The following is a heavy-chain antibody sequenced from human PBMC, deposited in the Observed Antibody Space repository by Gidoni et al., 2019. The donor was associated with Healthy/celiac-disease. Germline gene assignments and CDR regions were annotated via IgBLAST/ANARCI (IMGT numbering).Heavy chain of an antibody. D-gene: IGHD2-15*01. V-gene: IGHV3-66*01. CDR3: YN. CDR1: GFTVSSNY. CDR2: IYSGGST. Sequence: EVQLVESGGGLVQPGGSLRLSCAASGFTVSSNYMSWVRQAPGKGLEWVSVIYSGGSTYYADSVKGRFTISRDNSKNTAVYYCARDKEYCSGGSCYYNWGQGTLVTVSS. J-gene: IGHJ4*02.